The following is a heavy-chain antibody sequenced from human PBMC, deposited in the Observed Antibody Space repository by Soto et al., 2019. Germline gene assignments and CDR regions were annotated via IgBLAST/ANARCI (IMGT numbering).Heavy chain of an antibody. CDR3: ATGGPAGDFDY. Sequence: ASVKVSCKVSGYTLNELSTHWVRQAPGKGLEWMGGFDPEDGETVYAQKFQGRVTMTEDTSTDTANMELSSLTSEDTAVYYCATGGPAGDFDYWGQGTLVTVSS. D-gene: IGHD3-10*01. J-gene: IGHJ4*02. CDR2: FDPEDGET. CDR1: GYTLNELS. V-gene: IGHV1-24*01.